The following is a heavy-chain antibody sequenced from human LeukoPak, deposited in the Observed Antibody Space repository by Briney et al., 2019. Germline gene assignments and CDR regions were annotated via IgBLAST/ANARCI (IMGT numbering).Heavy chain of an antibody. Sequence: SEALSLTYAVYGGSFSSYYWSWIRQPPGKGLEWIGEINHSGSTNYNSSLKSRVTISLDTSKNQFSLKLSSVTAADTAIYYCARDPRDDYGGNDAFDIWGQGTMVTVSS. CDR2: INHSGST. V-gene: IGHV4-34*01. D-gene: IGHD4-23*01. CDR1: GGSFSSYY. CDR3: ARDPRDDYGGNDAFDI. J-gene: IGHJ3*02.